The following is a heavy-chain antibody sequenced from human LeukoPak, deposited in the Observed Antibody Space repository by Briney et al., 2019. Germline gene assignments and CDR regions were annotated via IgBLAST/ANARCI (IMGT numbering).Heavy chain of an antibody. J-gene: IGHJ4*02. Sequence: PEGSLRLSCAASGFTFSTYAMSWVRQAPGKGLEWVSSIGGSTYSTYYADSVKGRFTISRDNSKNTLYLQMNSLRAEDTAVYYCARTLSGSYRDYWGQGTLVTVSS. V-gene: IGHV3-23*01. CDR2: IGGSTYST. D-gene: IGHD1-26*01. CDR3: ARTLSGSYRDY. CDR1: GFTFSTYA.